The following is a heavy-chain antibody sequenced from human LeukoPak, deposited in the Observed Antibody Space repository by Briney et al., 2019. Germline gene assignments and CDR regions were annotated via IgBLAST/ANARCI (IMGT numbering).Heavy chain of an antibody. D-gene: IGHD2-15*01. CDR1: GYTFTGYY. CDR3: ARGGSGYCSGGSCYANWFDP. J-gene: IGHJ5*02. CDR2: INSNSGGT. V-gene: IGHV1-2*02. Sequence: GASVKVSCKASGYTFTGYYMHWVRQAPGQGLEWMGWINSNSGGTNYAQKFQGRVTMTRDTSISTAYMELSRLRSDDTAVYYCARGGSGYCSGGSCYANWFDPWGQGTVVTVSS.